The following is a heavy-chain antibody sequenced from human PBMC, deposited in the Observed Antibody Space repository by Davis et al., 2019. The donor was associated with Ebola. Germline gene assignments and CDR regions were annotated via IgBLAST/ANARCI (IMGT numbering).Heavy chain of an antibody. CDR3: ARSIMITFGGAPDV. V-gene: IGHV1-2*02. CDR2: INPNSGGT. J-gene: IGHJ6*02. CDR1: GYTFTGYY. D-gene: IGHD3-16*01. Sequence: ASVKVSCKASGYTFTGYYMHWVRQAPGQGLEWMGWINPNSGGTNYAQKFQGRVTMTRDTSISTAYMELSRLRSDDTAVYYCARSIMITFGGAPDVWGQGTTVTVSS.